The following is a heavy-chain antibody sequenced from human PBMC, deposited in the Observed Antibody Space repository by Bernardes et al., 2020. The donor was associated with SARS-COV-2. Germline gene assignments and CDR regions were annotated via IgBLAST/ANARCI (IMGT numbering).Heavy chain of an antibody. D-gene: IGHD2-2*02. J-gene: IGHJ6*03. Sequence: ASVKVSCKASGYTFTSYYMHWVRQAPGQGLEWMGIINPSGGSTSYAQKFQGRVTMTRDTSTSTVYMELSSLRSEDTAVYYCARDGYPSTPICSSTSCYKSGYYYYMDVWGKGTTVTVSS. V-gene: IGHV1-46*01. CDR1: GYTFTSYY. CDR2: INPSGGST. CDR3: ARDGYPSTPICSSTSCYKSGYYYYMDV.